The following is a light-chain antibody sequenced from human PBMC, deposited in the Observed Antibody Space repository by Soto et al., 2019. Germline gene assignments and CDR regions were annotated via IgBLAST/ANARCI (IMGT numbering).Light chain of an antibody. CDR3: QQYDTLPPT. CDR2: DAF. V-gene: IGKV1-33*01. CDR1: QGINNY. Sequence: DIQMTQSPSSLSASVGDRVTITCRASQGINNYLIWYQQKPGKAPELLIYDAFSLQTVIPSRFSGSASGTDFTLTISSLQPEDGATYYCQQYDTLPPTFGQGTKLEI. J-gene: IGKJ2*01.